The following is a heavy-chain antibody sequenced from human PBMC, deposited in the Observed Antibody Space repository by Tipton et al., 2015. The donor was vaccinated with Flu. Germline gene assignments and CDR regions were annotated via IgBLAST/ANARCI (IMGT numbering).Heavy chain of an antibody. CDR2: IYYSGST. CDR1: GGSISSYY. V-gene: IGHV4-59*01. J-gene: IGHJ4*02. D-gene: IGHD3-16*01. Sequence: TLSLTCTVSGGSISSYYWSWIRQPPGKGLEWIGYIYYSGSTNYNPSLKSRVTISVDTSKNQFSLKLSSVTAADTAVYYCARARDVAPIDYWCQVTLVTVSS. CDR3: ARARDVAPIDY.